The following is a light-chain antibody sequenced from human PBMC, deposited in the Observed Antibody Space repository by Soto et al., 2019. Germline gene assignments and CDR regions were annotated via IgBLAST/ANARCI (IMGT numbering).Light chain of an antibody. Sequence: DIQMTQSPSSLSASVGDRVTITCRASQIINTWLAWYQQKPGKAPTLLIYRASNLVNGVPSRFSGSGSGTAFTLTISSLQPDDFSIYYCQQYGTYSVTFGPGTKVDL. J-gene: IGKJ3*01. CDR2: RAS. CDR1: QIINTW. CDR3: QQYGTYSVT. V-gene: IGKV1-5*03.